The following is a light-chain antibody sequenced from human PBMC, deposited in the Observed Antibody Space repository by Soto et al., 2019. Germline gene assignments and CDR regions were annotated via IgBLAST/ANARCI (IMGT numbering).Light chain of an antibody. CDR2: KAS. CDR1: QTISSW. J-gene: IGKJ1*01. V-gene: IGKV1-5*03. Sequence: DIQMTQSPSTLSGSVGDRVTITCRASQTISSWLAWYQQKPGKAPKLLIYKASTLKSGVPSRFSGSGSGTELTLTISSLQPDDFATYYFQHYNSYSEAFVPGTQVERK. CDR3: QHYNSYSEA.